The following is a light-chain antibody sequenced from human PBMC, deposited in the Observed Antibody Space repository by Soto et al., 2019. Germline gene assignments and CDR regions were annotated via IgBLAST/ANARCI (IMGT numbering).Light chain of an antibody. CDR2: EDA. Sequence: QSALTQPASVSGSPGQSITISCTGSRSAVGSYNLVSWYQHHPGKAPKLVIYEDAQRPSGVSSRFSGSKSGYMASLTISGLQAEDEADYYCCSYAGSSILFGGGTKLTVL. CDR3: CSYAGSSIL. J-gene: IGLJ2*01. V-gene: IGLV2-23*01. CDR1: RSAVGSYNL.